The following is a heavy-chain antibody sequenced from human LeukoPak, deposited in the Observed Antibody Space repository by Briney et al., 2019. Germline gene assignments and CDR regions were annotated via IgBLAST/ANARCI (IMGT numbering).Heavy chain of an antibody. D-gene: IGHD7-27*01. CDR2: IYPGDSGT. CDR1: GYSFTKYY. Sequence: GESLKISCKDSGYSFTKYYFGWVRQMPGKGLELMGIIYPGDSGTRYSPSFQGQVTISADKSISTAYLQWSSLKASDTAMYYCARQARVLGSLGDYWGQGTLVTVSS. V-gene: IGHV5-51*01. CDR3: ARQARVLGSLGDY. J-gene: IGHJ4*02.